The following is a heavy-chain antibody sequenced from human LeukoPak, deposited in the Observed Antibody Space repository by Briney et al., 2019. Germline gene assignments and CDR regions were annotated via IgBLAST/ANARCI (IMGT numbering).Heavy chain of an antibody. CDR2: GDYSGGT. V-gene: IGHV4-39*07. CDR3: ARGVVSENWFDP. D-gene: IGHD2-21*01. CDR1: GDSFTSVTDY. Sequence: SETLSLTCTVSGDSFTSVTDYWAWIRQPPGKGLEWIASGDYSGGTYYNPSLESRVAISADMSKNQISLKLTSVTGADTAVYYCARGVVSENWFDPWGQGTLVTVSS. J-gene: IGHJ5*02.